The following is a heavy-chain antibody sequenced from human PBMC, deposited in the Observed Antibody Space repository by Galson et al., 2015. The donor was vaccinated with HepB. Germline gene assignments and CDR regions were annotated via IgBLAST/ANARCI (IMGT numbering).Heavy chain of an antibody. V-gene: IGHV3-21*01. CDR3: ARDNLENQLNWLDP. CDR1: GFTFSTYS. Sequence: SLRLSCAASGFTFSTYSMNWVRQAPGGGPEWVSSIYNSNTYYAESLKGRFTISRDTAENSLFLQMNSLRAEDTAVYYCARDNLENQLNWLDPWGRGTLVTVSS. J-gene: IGHJ5*02. D-gene: IGHD1-1*01. CDR2: IYNSNTY.